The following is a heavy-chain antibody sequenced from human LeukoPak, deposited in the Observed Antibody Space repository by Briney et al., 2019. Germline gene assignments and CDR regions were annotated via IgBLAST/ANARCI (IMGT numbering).Heavy chain of an antibody. V-gene: IGHV3-48*03. CDR3: ARASSYRGFDC. Sequence: GGSLRLSCAASGFTFSSYEMNWVRQAPGKGLEWVSYITTSGSTIYYADSVKGRFTMSRDNAKNSLYLQMNSLRAEDTAVYYCARASSYRGFDCWGQGTLVTVSS. CDR1: GFTFSSYE. CDR2: ITTSGSTI. D-gene: IGHD4-11*01. J-gene: IGHJ4*02.